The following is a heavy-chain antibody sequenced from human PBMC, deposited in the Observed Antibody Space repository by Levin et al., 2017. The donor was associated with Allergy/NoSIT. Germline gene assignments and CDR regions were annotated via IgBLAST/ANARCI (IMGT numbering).Heavy chain of an antibody. CDR3: ARGGRRYCSGGSCYPGY. V-gene: IGHV1-8*01. CDR1: GYTFTSYD. CDR2: MNPNSGNT. Sequence: ASVKVSCKASGYTFTSYDINWVRQATGQGLEWMGWMNPNSGNTGYAQKFQGRVTMTRNTSISTAYMELSSLRSEDTAVYYCARGGRRYCSGGSCYPGYWGQGTLVTVSS. D-gene: IGHD2-15*01. J-gene: IGHJ4*02.